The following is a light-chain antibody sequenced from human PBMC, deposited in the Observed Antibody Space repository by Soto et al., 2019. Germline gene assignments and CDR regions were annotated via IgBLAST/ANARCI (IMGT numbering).Light chain of an antibody. CDR3: SPHGGNSPYV. Sequence: QSALTQPPSASGSPGQSVAISCTGTTSDIGGYDYVSWYQQHPGKAPKLMIYEVNKRPSGVPDRFSGSKSGNTASLTVSGLQAEDEPDYYCSPHGGNSPYVFGTGTKLTVL. J-gene: IGLJ1*01. CDR1: TSDIGGYDY. V-gene: IGLV2-8*01. CDR2: EVN.